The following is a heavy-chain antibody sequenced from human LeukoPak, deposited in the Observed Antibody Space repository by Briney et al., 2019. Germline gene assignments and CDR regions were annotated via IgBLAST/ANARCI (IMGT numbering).Heavy chain of an antibody. CDR1: GFTYSRYW. Sequence: GGTLGLSRAASGFTYSRYWMLGVRQAPAKGLVWVSRISPDGSSAIYADSVKGRFTTSRDNAKNTLYLQMNSLRAEDTAVYYCARDEGVALDYWGQGTLVTVSS. D-gene: IGHD2-8*01. CDR3: ARDEGVALDY. J-gene: IGHJ4*02. CDR2: ISPDGSSA. V-gene: IGHV3-74*01.